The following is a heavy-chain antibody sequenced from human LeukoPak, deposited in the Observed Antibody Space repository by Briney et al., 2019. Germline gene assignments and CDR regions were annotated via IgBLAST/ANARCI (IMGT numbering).Heavy chain of an antibody. J-gene: IGHJ4*02. CDR2: ISWNSGSI. V-gene: IGHV3-9*01. CDR1: GFTFDDYA. CDR3: ARARPHGYSYGYLAYYFDY. Sequence: AGGSLRLSCAASGFTFDDYAMHWVRQAPGKGLEWVSGISWNSGSIGYADSVKGRFTISRENAKNSLYLQMNSLRAGDTAVYYCARARPHGYSYGYLAYYFDYWGQGTLVTVSS. D-gene: IGHD5-18*01.